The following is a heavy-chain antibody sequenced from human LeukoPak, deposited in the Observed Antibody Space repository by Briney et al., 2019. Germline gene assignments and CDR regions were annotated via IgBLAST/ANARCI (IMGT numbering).Heavy chain of an antibody. Sequence: GRSLRLSCASSGFNFRAYAMSWFRQAPGKWQERVRFISSKAYGGSTEYAASVKGRFNISRDDSKSIAYLQMNSLKTEDTAVYYCTRTGNWAYSTNWFDPWGQGTLVTVSS. CDR1: GFNFRAYA. V-gene: IGHV3-49*03. CDR2: ISSKAYGGST. D-gene: IGHD1-1*01. CDR3: TRTGNWAYSTNWFDP. J-gene: IGHJ5*02.